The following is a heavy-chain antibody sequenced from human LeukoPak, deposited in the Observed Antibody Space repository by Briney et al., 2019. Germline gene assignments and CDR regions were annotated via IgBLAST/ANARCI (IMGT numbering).Heavy chain of an antibody. CDR1: GFTFSDYY. CDR2: IGGSGSPI. CDR3: AREVRNWFDP. V-gene: IGHV3-11*01. Sequence: GGSLRLSCAASGFTFSDYYMTWIRQAPGKGLEWVSYIGGSGSPIYYADSVKGRFTISRDNAKKSLYLQMNSPRAEDTAVYYCAREVRNWFDPWGQGTLVPVSS. J-gene: IGHJ5*02.